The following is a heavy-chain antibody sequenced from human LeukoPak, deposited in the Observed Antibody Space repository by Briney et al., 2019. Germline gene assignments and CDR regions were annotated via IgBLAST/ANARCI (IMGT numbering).Heavy chain of an antibody. D-gene: IGHD7-27*01. V-gene: IGHV3-21*01. Sequence: GGSLRLSCAVSGFTFSSYDMHWVRQAPGKGLEWVSSISSSSYIYYADSVKGRFTISRDNAKNSLYLQMNSLRAEDTGVYYCARSELGYYYYYMDVWGKGTTVTVSS. J-gene: IGHJ6*03. CDR3: ARSELGYYYYYMDV. CDR2: ISSSSYI. CDR1: GFTFSSYD.